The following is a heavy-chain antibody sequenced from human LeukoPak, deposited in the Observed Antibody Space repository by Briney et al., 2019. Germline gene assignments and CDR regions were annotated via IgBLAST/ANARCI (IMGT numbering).Heavy chain of an antibody. D-gene: IGHD6-19*01. CDR3: ARAQQWLVTISSCPDY. Sequence: PGRSLRLSCAASGFTFSSYAMHWVRQAPGKGLEWVAVISYDGSNKYYADSVKGRFTISRDNSKNTLYLQMNSLRAEDPAVYYCARAQQWLVTISSCPDYWGQGTLVTVSS. CDR1: GFTFSSYA. J-gene: IGHJ4*02. CDR2: ISYDGSNK. V-gene: IGHV3-30-3*01.